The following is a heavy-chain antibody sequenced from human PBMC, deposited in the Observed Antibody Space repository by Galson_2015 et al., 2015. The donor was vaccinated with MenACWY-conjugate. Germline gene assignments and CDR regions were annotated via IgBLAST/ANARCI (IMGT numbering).Heavy chain of an antibody. Sequence: SLRLSCAASGFTFSAYAMAWVRQAPGKGLEWVSIISDSGGGTHYADSVKGRFTISRDNSKNTLHLQMNSLRAGDTAVYYCVKSPYEWDFDSWGQGTLVTVSS. CDR2: ISDSGGGT. J-gene: IGHJ4*02. D-gene: IGHD1-26*01. CDR1: GFTFSAYA. CDR3: VKSPYEWDFDS. V-gene: IGHV3-23*01.